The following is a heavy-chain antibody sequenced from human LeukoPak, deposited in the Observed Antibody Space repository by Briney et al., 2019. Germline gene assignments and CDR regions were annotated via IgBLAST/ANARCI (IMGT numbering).Heavy chain of an antibody. CDR2: IHYSGNT. Sequence: PSETLSLTCTVSGGSISNYYWSWLRQPPGKGLEFIGYIHYSGNTNYNPSLKSRVTMSVDTSKNQFSLKLSSLTAADTAVYFCARHYSSGSYPLDYWGQGTLVTVSS. V-gene: IGHV4-59*01. D-gene: IGHD3-10*01. CDR1: GGSISNYY. J-gene: IGHJ4*02. CDR3: ARHYSSGSYPLDY.